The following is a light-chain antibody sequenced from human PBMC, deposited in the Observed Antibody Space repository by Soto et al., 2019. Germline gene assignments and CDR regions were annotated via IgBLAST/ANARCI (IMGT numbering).Light chain of an antibody. CDR3: QQYGNSPLYS. CDR2: GSS. CDR1: QSVGSAY. V-gene: IGKV3-20*01. J-gene: IGKJ2*01. Sequence: VWSQSPATLSLSPGARATLSCRASQSVGSAYLAWYHQRPGHAPRLLIYGSSNRATGIPNRFGGSGSGTDFNLTISRLEPEDSAVYYCQQYGNSPLYSFGQGTKLEIK.